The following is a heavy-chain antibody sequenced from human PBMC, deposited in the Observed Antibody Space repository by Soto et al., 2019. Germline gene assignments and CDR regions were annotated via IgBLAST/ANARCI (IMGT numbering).Heavy chain of an antibody. Sequence: GGSRRLSCAASGFTFSSYGMRWVRQAPGKGLEWVAVIWYDGSNKYYADSVKGRFTISRDNSKNTLYLQMNSLRAEDTAVYYCARWGGSYYSGHFQHWGQGTLVTVPQ. CDR1: GFTFSSYG. CDR3: ARWGGSYYSGHFQH. CDR2: IWYDGSNK. V-gene: IGHV3-33*01. J-gene: IGHJ1*01. D-gene: IGHD1-26*01.